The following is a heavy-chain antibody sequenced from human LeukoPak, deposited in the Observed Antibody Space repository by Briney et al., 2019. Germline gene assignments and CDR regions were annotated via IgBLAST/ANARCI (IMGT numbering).Heavy chain of an antibody. D-gene: IGHD5-18*01. Sequence: SETLSLTCTVSGYSISSGYYWGWIRQPPGKGLEWIGSIYHSGSTYFNPSLKSRVTISVDTSKNQFSLQLSSVTAADTAVYYCARDTAMKRGAFDIWGQGTMVTVSS. CDR3: ARDTAMKRGAFDI. CDR2: IYHSGST. V-gene: IGHV4-38-2*02. J-gene: IGHJ3*02. CDR1: GYSISSGYY.